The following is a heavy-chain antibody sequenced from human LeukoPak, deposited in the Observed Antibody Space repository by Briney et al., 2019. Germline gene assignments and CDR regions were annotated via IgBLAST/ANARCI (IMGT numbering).Heavy chain of an antibody. D-gene: IGHD3-22*01. CDR3: DVYYDSSGYYYFQH. J-gene: IGHJ1*01. CDR1: GFTFSNAW. CDR2: IKSKTDGGTT. V-gene: IGHV3-15*01. Sequence: GGSLRLSCAASGFTFSNAWMSWVRQAPGKGLEWVGRIKSKTDGGTTDYAAPVKGRFTISRDDSKNTLYLQMNSLKTEDTAVYYCDVYYDSSGYYYFQHWGQGTLVTVSS.